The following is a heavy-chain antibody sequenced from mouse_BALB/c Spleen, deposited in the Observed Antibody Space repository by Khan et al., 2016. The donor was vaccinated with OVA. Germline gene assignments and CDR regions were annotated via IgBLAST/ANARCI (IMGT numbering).Heavy chain of an antibody. CDR2: INPTSGYT. V-gene: IGHV1-7*01. J-gene: IGHJ2*01. Sequence: QVQLQQSGAELAKPGASVKMSCKASGYTFTTYWMHWVKQRPGQGLEWIGYINPTSGYTDYNDKFKDRATFSADTSSSTAYMQLNSLTAEDSADYYCTRDRIDYGGQGTTLTVSS. CDR1: GYTFTTYW. CDR3: TRDRIDY.